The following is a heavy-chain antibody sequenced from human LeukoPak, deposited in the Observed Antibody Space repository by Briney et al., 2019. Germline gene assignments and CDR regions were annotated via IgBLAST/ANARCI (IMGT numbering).Heavy chain of an antibody. Sequence: PSETLSLTCTVSGGSISSSSYYWGWIRQPPGKGLEWIGSIYYSGSTYYNPSLKSRVTISVDTSKNQFSLKLSSVTAADTAVYYCARRYTYYYDSSGYYPKQDPYYFDYWGQGTLVTVSS. CDR1: GGSISSSSYY. D-gene: IGHD3-22*01. V-gene: IGHV4-39*07. J-gene: IGHJ4*02. CDR3: ARRYTYYYDSSGYYPKQDPYYFDY. CDR2: IYYSGST.